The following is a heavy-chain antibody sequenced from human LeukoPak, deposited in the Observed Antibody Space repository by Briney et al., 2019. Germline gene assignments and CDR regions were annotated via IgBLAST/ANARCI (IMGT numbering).Heavy chain of an antibody. Sequence: GGSLRLSCAASGFIFSSYWMTWVRQAPGKGLEWVANMKYDGSEKYYVDSVKGRFTISRDNAKNSLYLQMNSLRAEETAVYYCARDIEAAGLFLDYWGQGTLVTVSS. J-gene: IGHJ4*02. CDR2: MKYDGSEK. CDR3: ARDIEAAGLFLDY. D-gene: IGHD6-13*01. CDR1: GFIFSSYW. V-gene: IGHV3-7*01.